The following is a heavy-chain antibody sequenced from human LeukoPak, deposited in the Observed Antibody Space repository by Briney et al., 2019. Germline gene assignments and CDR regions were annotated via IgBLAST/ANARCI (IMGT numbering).Heavy chain of an antibody. D-gene: IGHD6-13*01. V-gene: IGHV4-39*02. Sequence: SETLSLTCTVSGXSFSSSTHYWGWIRQPPGKGLEWIGSIYYRGSTYYNPSLKSRVTISVDTSKNQFSLKLSSVTAADTAVYYCARDGLAAGIDYWGQGTLVTVSS. CDR1: GXSFSSSTHY. J-gene: IGHJ4*02. CDR2: IYYRGST. CDR3: ARDGLAAGIDY.